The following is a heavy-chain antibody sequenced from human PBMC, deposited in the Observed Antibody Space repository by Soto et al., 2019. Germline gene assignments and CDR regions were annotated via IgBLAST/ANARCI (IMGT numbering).Heavy chain of an antibody. Sequence: QVQLVQSGAEVKKPGSSGKVSCKASGGSFNSNTINWMRQAPGQGLEWMGRIIPILDIATYAQKFQARITITADKSTSTAYMELSSLRSEDTAVYYCARDVSCDTSTGWTDGFDIWGQGTKVTVSS. CDR3: ARDVSCDTSTGWTDGFDI. V-gene: IGHV1-69*08. CDR1: GGSFNSNT. D-gene: IGHD3-9*01. CDR2: IIPILDIA. J-gene: IGHJ3*02.